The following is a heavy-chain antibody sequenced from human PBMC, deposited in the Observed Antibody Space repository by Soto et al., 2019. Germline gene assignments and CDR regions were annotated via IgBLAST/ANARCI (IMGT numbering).Heavy chain of an antibody. Sequence: SETLSLTCTVSGSSLSSYYLSWIRQPPGKGLEWTGYIYYSGSTNYNPSLKSRVTISVDTSKNQFSLKLSSVTAADTAVYYCARGRYCSSTSCPKRWFDPWGQGTLVTVSS. CDR2: IYYSGST. D-gene: IGHD2-2*01. J-gene: IGHJ5*02. CDR3: ARGRYCSSTSCPKRWFDP. V-gene: IGHV4-59*01. CDR1: GSSLSSYY.